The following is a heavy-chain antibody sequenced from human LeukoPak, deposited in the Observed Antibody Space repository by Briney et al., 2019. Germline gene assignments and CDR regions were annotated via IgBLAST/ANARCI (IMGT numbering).Heavy chain of an antibody. J-gene: IGHJ3*02. D-gene: IGHD3-22*01. V-gene: IGHV1-2*04. CDR3: ARDLLDYYDSSGFPGDAFDI. Sequence: GASVKVSCKASGYTFTGYYMHWVRQAPGQGLEWMGWINPNSGGTNYAQKFQGWVTMTRDTSISTAYMELSRLRSDNTAVYYCARDLLDYYDSSGFPGDAFDIWGQGTMVTVSS. CDR1: GYTFTGYY. CDR2: INPNSGGT.